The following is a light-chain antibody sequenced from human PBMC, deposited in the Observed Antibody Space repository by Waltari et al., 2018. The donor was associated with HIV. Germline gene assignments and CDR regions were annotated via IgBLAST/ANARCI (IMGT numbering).Light chain of an antibody. CDR3: NSRDSSGNHYV. CDR2: GKN. CDR1: SLRSYY. V-gene: IGLV3-19*01. Sequence: SSELTQDPAVSVALGQTVRITCQGDSLRSYYASWYQQKPGQAPVLGIYGKNNRPSGIPDRISGSSSGNTASLIITGAQAEDDADYYCNSRDSSGNHYVFGTGTKVTVL. J-gene: IGLJ1*01.